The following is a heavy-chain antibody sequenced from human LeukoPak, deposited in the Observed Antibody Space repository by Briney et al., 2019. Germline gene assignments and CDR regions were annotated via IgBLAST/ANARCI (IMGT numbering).Heavy chain of an antibody. Sequence: SVKVSCKASGGTFSSYAISWVRQAPGQGLEWMGRIIPILGIANYAQKFQGRVTITADKSTSTAYMELSSLRSGDTAVYYCARRVKDSSGWYYYYGMDVWGQGTTVTVSS. V-gene: IGHV1-69*04. CDR1: GGTFSSYA. CDR3: ARRVKDSSGWYYYYGMDV. J-gene: IGHJ6*02. CDR2: IIPILGIA. D-gene: IGHD6-19*01.